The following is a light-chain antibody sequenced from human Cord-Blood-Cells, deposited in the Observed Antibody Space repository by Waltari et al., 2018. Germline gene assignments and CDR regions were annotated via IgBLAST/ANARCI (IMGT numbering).Light chain of an antibody. CDR3: QQRSNWPLFT. CDR2: DAS. Sequence: EIVLTQSPATLSLSPGERATLSCRASQSVSSYFAWYQQKPGQAPRLLIYDASNRATAIPARFSGSGYGTALTRTISSLEPDDFAVDYCQQRSNWPLFTFGPGTKVDIK. J-gene: IGKJ3*01. V-gene: IGKV3-11*01. CDR1: QSVSSY.